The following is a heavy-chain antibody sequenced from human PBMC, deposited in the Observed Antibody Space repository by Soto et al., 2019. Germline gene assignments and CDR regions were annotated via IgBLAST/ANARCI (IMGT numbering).Heavy chain of an antibody. CDR1: GGSISSYY. V-gene: IGHV4-59*01. CDR2: IYYSGIT. CDR3: ARDAGIALTGNYYGMDV. Sequence: PSETLSLTCTVSGGSISSYYWSWIRQPPGKGLEWIGYIYYSGITNYNPSLKSRVTISVDTSKNQFSLKLSSVTAADTAVYYCARDAGIALTGNYYGMDVWGQGTTVTVSS. D-gene: IGHD6-13*01. J-gene: IGHJ6*02.